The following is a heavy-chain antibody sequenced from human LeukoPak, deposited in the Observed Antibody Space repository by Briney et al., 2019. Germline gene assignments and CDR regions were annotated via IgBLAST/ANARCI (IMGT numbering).Heavy chain of an antibody. Sequence: GGSLRLSCAASGFTVSNNYLSWVRQAPGRGVEWVSIIYTDGGTYYADSVKGRFTISRDNSKNTLYLQMNSLRADDTAVYYCAREQPPGVYFDYWGQGTLVTVSS. J-gene: IGHJ4*02. CDR3: AREQPPGVYFDY. CDR2: IYTDGGT. CDR1: GFTVSNNY. D-gene: IGHD3-10*01. V-gene: IGHV3-53*01.